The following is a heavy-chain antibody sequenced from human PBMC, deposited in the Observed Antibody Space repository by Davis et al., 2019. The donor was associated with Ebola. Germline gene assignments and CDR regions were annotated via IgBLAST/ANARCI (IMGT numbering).Heavy chain of an antibody. V-gene: IGHV4-4*07. CDR1: GGSITSYY. J-gene: IGHJ5*02. D-gene: IGHD2-2*02. CDR2: IYTSGST. Sequence: PLETLSLTCTVSGGSITSYYWSWIRQPAGKGLEWIGRIYTSGSTNYNPSLKSRVTMSVDTSKNQFSLKLSSVTAADTAVYYCARGDLHRGGYCSSTSCYTLLSWGQGTLVTVSS. CDR3: ARGDLHRGGYCSSTSCYTLLS.